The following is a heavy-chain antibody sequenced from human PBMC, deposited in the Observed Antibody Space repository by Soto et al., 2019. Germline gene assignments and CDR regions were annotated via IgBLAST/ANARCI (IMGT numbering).Heavy chain of an antibody. V-gene: IGHV4-38-2*01. D-gene: IGHD6-13*01. CDR1: GYSISSGYY. CDR3: VRVAGSASWYETDS. Sequence: SETLSLTCAVSGYSISSGYYWGWIRQPPGKGLECLGTTYYGASSYYNPSLRSRITILLDASTNQLSLKLSSVTAADTAVYFCVRVAGSASWYETDSWGQGILVTVSS. CDR2: TYYGASS. J-gene: IGHJ4*02.